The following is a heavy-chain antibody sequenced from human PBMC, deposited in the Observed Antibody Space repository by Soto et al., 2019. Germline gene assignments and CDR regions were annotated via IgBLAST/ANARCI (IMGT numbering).Heavy chain of an antibody. CDR1: GGTFSSYA. J-gene: IGHJ4*02. Sequence: ASVKVSCKASGGTFSSYAISWVRQAPGQGLEWIGGIIPIFGRTNYAQNFKGRVTITRDASTSTAYMELSSLTSEDTAMYYCARGLGLGDCWGQGTLVTVSS. D-gene: IGHD3-9*01. CDR2: IIPIFGRT. CDR3: ARGLGLGDC. V-gene: IGHV1-69*05.